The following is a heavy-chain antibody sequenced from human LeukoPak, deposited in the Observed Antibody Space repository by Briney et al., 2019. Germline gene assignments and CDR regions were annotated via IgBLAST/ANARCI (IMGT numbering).Heavy chain of an antibody. CDR1: GGSFSGYY. Sequence: PSETLSLTCAVYGGSFSGYYWSWIRQPPGKGLEWIGEINHSGSTNYNPSLKSRVTISVDTSKNQFSLKLSSVTAADTAVYYCARLGATDYYYMDVWGKGTTVTVSS. CDR3: ARLGATDYYYMDV. J-gene: IGHJ6*03. CDR2: INHSGST. D-gene: IGHD1-26*01. V-gene: IGHV4-34*01.